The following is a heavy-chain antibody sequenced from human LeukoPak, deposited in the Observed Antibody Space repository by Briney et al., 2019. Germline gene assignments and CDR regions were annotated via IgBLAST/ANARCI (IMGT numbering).Heavy chain of an antibody. D-gene: IGHD4-11*01. Sequence: GGSLRLSCAASGFTFSHYSMNWVRQAPGKGLEWVSSISSSSSYINYADSVKGRFTISRDNAKNSLYLQMNSLRAEDTAVYYCAGEYSDYKYYFDYWGQGTLVTVSS. V-gene: IGHV3-21*01. CDR2: ISSSSSYI. CDR1: GFTFSHYS. J-gene: IGHJ4*02. CDR3: AGEYSDYKYYFDY.